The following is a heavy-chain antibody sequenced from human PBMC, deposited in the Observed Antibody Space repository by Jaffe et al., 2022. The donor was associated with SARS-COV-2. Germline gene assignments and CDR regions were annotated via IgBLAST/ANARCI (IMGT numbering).Heavy chain of an antibody. J-gene: IGHJ4*02. CDR2: IWYDGSNK. D-gene: IGHD6-19*01. V-gene: IGHV3-33*01. CDR1: GFTFSSYG. CDR3: ARGRSIAVAVGPYDY. Sequence: QVQLVESGGGVVQPGRSLRLSCAASGFTFSSYGMHWVRQAPGKGLEWVAVIWYDGSNKYYADSVKGRFTISRDNSKNTLYLQMNSLRAEDTAVYYCARGRSIAVAVGPYDYWGQGTLVTVSS.